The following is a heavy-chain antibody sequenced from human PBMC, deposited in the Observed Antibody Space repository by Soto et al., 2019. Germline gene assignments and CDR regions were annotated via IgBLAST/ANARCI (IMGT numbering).Heavy chain of an antibody. V-gene: IGHV3-30*18. CDR3: AKEAPGGWHFFDT. CDR1: GFTFRTYV. J-gene: IGHJ4*02. CDR2: ISDDGSQK. D-gene: IGHD6-19*01. Sequence: GGSRRLSCAASGFTFRTYVMHWVRQAPGKGLEWVAFISDDGSQKYYGDSVKGRFTISRDNSKNTLSLRMISLRTEDTSVYYCAKEAPGGWHFFDTWGQGTLVTVSS.